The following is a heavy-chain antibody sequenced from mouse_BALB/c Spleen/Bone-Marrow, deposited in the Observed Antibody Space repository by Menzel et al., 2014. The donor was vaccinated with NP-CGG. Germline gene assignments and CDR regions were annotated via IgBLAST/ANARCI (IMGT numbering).Heavy chain of an antibody. D-gene: IGHD2-1*01. V-gene: IGHV1-39*01. J-gene: IGHJ3*01. CDR1: DYSFTGYN. CDR2: IDPYYGDV. Sequence: EVQLQQSGPELEKPGASVKISCKASDYSFTGYNMNWVKQNNGKSLEWIGNIDPYYGDVNYNQKFKDKATLTVDKSSSTAYMQLKSLTSEDSAVYYCARSGALYGNPLAFWGQGTLVTVSA. CDR3: ARSGALYGNPLAF.